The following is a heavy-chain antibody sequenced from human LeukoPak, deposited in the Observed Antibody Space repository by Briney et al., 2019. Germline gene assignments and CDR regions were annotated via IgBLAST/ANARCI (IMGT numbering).Heavy chain of an antibody. CDR2: IYCSGST. D-gene: IGHD2/OR15-2a*01. J-gene: IGHJ4*02. V-gene: IGHV4-59*01. Sequence: SETLSLTCTVPGGSISSYYWSWIRQPPGKGLEWIGYIYCSGSTNYNPSLKSRVIISLDTSKSQFSLKLSSVTAADTAVYYCARSFSARMFFDYWGQGSLVTVSS. CDR3: ARSFSARMFFDY. CDR1: GGSISSYY.